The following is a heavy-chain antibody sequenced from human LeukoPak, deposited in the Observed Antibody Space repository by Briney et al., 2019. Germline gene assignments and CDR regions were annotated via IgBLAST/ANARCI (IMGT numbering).Heavy chain of an antibody. J-gene: IGHJ4*02. CDR2: ISYDGSNK. V-gene: IGHV3-30-3*01. CDR1: GFIFSDYP. CDR3: AKDKFGTRMGDFDY. D-gene: IGHD3-16*01. Sequence: GRSLRLSCAASGFIFSDYPMHWVRQAPGKGLEWVAVISYDGSNKYYADSVEGRFTISRDNSKTTLYLQLNSLRAEDTALYYCAKDKFGTRMGDFDYWGQGTLVTVSS.